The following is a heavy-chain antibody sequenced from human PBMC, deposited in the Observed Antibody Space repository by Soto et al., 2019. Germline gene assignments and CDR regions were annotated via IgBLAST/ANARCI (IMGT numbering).Heavy chain of an antibody. V-gene: IGHV3-9*01. CDR3: AKEYGSGAHLDY. CDR2: ISWNSGSI. CDR1: GFTFDDYA. Sequence: EVQLVESGGGLVQPGRSLRLSCAASGFTFDDYAMHWVRQAPGKGLEWVSGISWNSGSIGYADSVKGRFTISRDNAKNSLYLQMNSLGAEDTALYYCAKEYGSGAHLDYWGQGTLVTVSS. J-gene: IGHJ4*02. D-gene: IGHD3-10*01.